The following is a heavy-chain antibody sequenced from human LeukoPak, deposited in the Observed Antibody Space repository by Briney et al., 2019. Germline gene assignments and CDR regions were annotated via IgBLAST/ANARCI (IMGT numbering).Heavy chain of an antibody. D-gene: IGHD3-10*01. Sequence: SVKVSCKASGYTFTGYYMHWVRQAPGQGLEWMGGIIPIFGTANYAQKFQGRVTITADESTSTAYMELSSLRSEDTAVYYCARDPGGSGSYYSSWGQGTLVTVSS. J-gene: IGHJ5*02. CDR1: GYTFTGYY. V-gene: IGHV1-69*13. CDR3: ARDPGGSGSYYSS. CDR2: IIPIFGTA.